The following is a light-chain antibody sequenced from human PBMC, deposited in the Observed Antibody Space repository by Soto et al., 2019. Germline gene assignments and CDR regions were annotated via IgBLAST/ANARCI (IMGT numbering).Light chain of an antibody. CDR1: QSVTNNY. CDR2: GAS. Sequence: EIVLTQSPDTLSLPPGERVTLSCRASQSVTNNYLAWYQQKPGQGPRLLIHGASSRAADTPDRFSGSGSGTDFTLTISRLEPEDFALYYCHQYGATPGTFGQGTKLDIK. CDR3: HQYGATPGT. J-gene: IGKJ1*01. V-gene: IGKV3-20*01.